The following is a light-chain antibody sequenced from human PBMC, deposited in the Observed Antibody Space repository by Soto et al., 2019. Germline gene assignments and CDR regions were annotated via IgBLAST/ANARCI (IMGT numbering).Light chain of an antibody. CDR1: QGVHSN. J-gene: IGKJ1*01. CDR2: GAS. Sequence: EIVMTQSPATLSVTRRVIATLPSTARQGVHSNLAWYQPKPGQAPRRLIYGASTRATDIPVRFSGSGSGTEFTLTISCLQSEDFAVYYCHQYEDWLRTFGQATKVDI. CDR3: HQYEDWLRT. V-gene: IGKV3D-15*01.